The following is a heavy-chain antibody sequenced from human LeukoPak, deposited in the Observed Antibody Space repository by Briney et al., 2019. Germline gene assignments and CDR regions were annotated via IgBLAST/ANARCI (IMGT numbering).Heavy chain of an antibody. CDR1: GASISSFY. V-gene: IGHV4-59*01. J-gene: IGHJ5*02. D-gene: IGHD3-22*01. Sequence: SETLSLTCTVSGASISSFYWSWIRQPPGKGLDWIGYIYYSGSTSYNPSLKSRVTISVDTSKNQFSLKLSSVTAADTAVYYCARVTYDSSGYYWTEWFDPWGQGTLVTVSS. CDR2: IYYSGST. CDR3: ARVTYDSSGYYWTEWFDP.